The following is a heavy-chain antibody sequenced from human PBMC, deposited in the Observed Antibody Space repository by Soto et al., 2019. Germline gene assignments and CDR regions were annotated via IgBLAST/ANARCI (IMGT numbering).Heavy chain of an antibody. V-gene: IGHV1-69*01. CDR2: IITLFGTS. D-gene: IGHD3-10*01. Sequence: VQLMQSGAEVKKPGSSVKVSCKASGGTFSSHSINWVRQAPGQGLEWMGGIITLFGTSNYAQNFQGRVTITADQSTSTAYMELNSLTSDDTAVYYWAREVGYGHFSAALLDWGQGTLVTVSS. CDR3: AREVGYGHFSAALLD. J-gene: IGHJ4*02. CDR1: GGTFSSHS.